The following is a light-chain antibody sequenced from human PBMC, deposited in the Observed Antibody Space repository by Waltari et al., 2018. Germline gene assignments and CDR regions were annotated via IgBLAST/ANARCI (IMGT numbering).Light chain of an antibody. CDR1: QTIHNY. CDR3: QQSYSTPAT. J-gene: IGKJ5*01. V-gene: IGKV1-39*01. Sequence: DIQMTQSSSSLSASVGDRVIITCRASQTIHNYLNWYQQKPGKAPKVLIYAASRLQSGVPSRFSGSGSGTEFTLTISSLQPEEFATYICQQSYSTPATFGQGTRLEIK. CDR2: AAS.